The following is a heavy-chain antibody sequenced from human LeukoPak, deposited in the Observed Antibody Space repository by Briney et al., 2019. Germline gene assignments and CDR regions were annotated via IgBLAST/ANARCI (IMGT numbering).Heavy chain of an antibody. CDR1: GFAFSSYA. CDR2: ISGSGSST. CDR3: ATSGYSSSPDYFDY. J-gene: IGHJ4*02. V-gene: IGHV3-23*01. Sequence: GGSLRLSCAASGFAFSSYAMSWVRQAPGKGLEWVSAISGSGSSTNYADSVKGRFTISRDNSKNTLYLQMNSLRAEDTAVYYCATSGYSSSPDYFDYWGQGTLVTVSS. D-gene: IGHD6-13*01.